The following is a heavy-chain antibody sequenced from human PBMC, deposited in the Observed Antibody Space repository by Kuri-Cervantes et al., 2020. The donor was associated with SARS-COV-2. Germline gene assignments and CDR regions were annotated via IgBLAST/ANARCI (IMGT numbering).Heavy chain of an antibody. CDR1: GFTFSSYS. J-gene: IGHJ5*02. D-gene: IGHD1-26*01. CDR3: ASEDSGSYFRGRGMFDP. CDR2: ISSSSYI. V-gene: IGHV3-21*01. Sequence: ETLSLTCAASGFTFSSYSMNWVRQAPGKGLEWVSSISSSSYIYYADSVKGRFTISRDNAKNSLYLQMNSLRAEDTAVYYCASEDSGSYFRGRGMFDPWGQGTLVTVSS.